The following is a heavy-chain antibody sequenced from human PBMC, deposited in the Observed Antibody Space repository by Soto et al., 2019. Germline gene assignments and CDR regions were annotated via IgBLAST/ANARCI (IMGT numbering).Heavy chain of an antibody. D-gene: IGHD6-13*01. J-gene: IGHJ4*02. CDR2: IWYDGSNK. Sequence: GGSLRLSCAASGFTFSSYGMHWVRQAPGKGLEWVAVIWYDGSNKYYADSVKGRFTISRGNSKNTLYLQMNSLRAEDTAVYYCARAPPSSWAHFDYWGQGTLVTVSS. CDR3: ARAPPSSWAHFDY. V-gene: IGHV3-33*01. CDR1: GFTFSSYG.